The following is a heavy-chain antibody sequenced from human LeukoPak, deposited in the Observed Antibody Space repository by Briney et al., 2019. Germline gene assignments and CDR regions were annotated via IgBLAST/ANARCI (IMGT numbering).Heavy chain of an antibody. CDR2: ISSRSSNK. CDR1: GFTFSNHY. V-gene: IGHV3-11*04. CDR3: GRGHWGLDY. Sequence: PGGSLRLSCAASGFTFSNHYMSWIRQAPGEGLVWVSYISSRSSNKYYADSVKGRFTISRDNAKNSLYLQMNSLRAEDTAVYYCGRGHWGLDYWGQGALVTVSS. J-gene: IGHJ4*02. D-gene: IGHD7-27*01.